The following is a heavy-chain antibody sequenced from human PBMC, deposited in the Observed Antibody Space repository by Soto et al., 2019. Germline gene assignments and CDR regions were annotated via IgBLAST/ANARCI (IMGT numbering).Heavy chain of an antibody. J-gene: IGHJ4*02. V-gene: IGHV3-33*01. CDR3: ARDANGQQLDYFDY. Sequence: PGGSLRLSCAASGFTFSSYGMHWVRQAPGKGLEWVAVIWYDGSNKYYADSVKGRFTISRDNSKNTLYLQMNSLRAEDTAVYYCARDANGQQLDYFDYWGQGTLVTVSS. CDR1: GFTFSSYG. D-gene: IGHD6-13*01. CDR2: IWYDGSNK.